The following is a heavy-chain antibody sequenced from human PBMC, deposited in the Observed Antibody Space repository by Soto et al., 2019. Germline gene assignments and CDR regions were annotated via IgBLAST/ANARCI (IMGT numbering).Heavy chain of an antibody. CDR3: TRGGELSSSSYFDS. D-gene: IGHD3-16*02. Sequence: ASVKVSCKASGYTFTNYYLHWVRQAPGQGLEWMGIINPSGDTTTYAQMFQGRVAMTRDTSTSTVYMQLSSLRSEDTAVYYCTRGGELSSSSYFDSWGQGSLVIVSS. CDR1: GYTFTNYY. CDR2: INPSGDTT. V-gene: IGHV1-46*03. J-gene: IGHJ4*02.